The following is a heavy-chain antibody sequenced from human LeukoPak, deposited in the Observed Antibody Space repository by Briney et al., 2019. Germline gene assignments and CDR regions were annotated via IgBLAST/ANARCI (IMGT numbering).Heavy chain of an antibody. V-gene: IGHV4-39*07. J-gene: IGHJ4*02. CDR2: INYSGKL. CDR1: GGSISSRTYY. CDR3: ARDFGDWRTDY. Sequence: SETLSLTCTVSGGSISSRTYYWAWIRQPPGKGLEWIGSINYSGKLTYNPSLKSRVTVTLDTSRNQFSLTLSPVTAADTAVYYCARDFGDWRTDYWGQGTLVTVSS. D-gene: IGHD2-21*02.